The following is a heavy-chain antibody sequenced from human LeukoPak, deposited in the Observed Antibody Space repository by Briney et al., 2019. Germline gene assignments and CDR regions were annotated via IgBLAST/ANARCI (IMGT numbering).Heavy chain of an antibody. CDR2: INHSGST. CDR3: ASGMIEFDY. J-gene: IGHJ4*02. CDR1: GASINSYY. V-gene: IGHV4-34*01. Sequence: PSETLSLTCTVSGASINSYYWSWIRQPPGKGLEWIGEINHSGSTNYNPSLKSRVTISVDTSKNQFSLKLSSVTAADTAVYYCASGMIEFDYWGQGTLVTVSS. D-gene: IGHD3-16*01.